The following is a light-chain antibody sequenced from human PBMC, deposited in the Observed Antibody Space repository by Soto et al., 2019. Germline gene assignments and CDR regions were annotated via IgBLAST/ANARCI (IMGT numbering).Light chain of an antibody. CDR3: ASWDYSLSAVI. CDR2: ENT. J-gene: IGLJ2*01. Sequence: SVLTQPPSVSAAPGQKVTISCSGSSSNIGNNYVSWYQQLPGTAPKLLIYENTKRPSGIPDRFSGSKSGTSATLGITGLQTGDEADYYCASWDYSLSAVIFGGGTKVTVL. CDR1: SSNIGNNY. V-gene: IGLV1-51*02.